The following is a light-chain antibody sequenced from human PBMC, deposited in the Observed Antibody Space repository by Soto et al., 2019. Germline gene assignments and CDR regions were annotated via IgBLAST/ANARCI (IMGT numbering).Light chain of an antibody. V-gene: IGLV2-8*01. CDR3: CSYAGSNNFVV. J-gene: IGLJ2*01. Sequence: QSALTQPPSASGSPGQSVTFSCTGTSSDVGGYNYVSWYQQHPGKAPKLMIYEVSKRPSGVPDRFSGSKSGNTASLTVSGLQAEDEADYYSCSYAGSNNFVVFGGGTKLTVL. CDR2: EVS. CDR1: SSDVGGYNY.